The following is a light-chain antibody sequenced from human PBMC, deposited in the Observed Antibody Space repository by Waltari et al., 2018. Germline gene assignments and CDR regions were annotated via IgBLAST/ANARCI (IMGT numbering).Light chain of an antibody. V-gene: IGKV3-15*01. CDR3: QQYIDWPPGT. J-gene: IGKJ1*01. CDR2: AAS. Sequence: IVMTQSPASLSVSPGERATLSCKPSQSISTNLAWYQKKPGQAPRLLIYAASTRATGFAARFSGSGSGTEFTLTISSLQSEDFAIYYCQQYIDWPPGTFGQGTRVEIK. CDR1: QSISTN.